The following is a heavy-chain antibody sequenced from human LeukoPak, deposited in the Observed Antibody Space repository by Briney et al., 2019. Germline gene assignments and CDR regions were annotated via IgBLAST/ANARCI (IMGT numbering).Heavy chain of an antibody. D-gene: IGHD1-26*01. J-gene: IGHJ3*02. CDR2: IYYSGST. Sequence: SETLSLTCTVSGGSISSYYWSWIRQPPGKGLEWIGYIYYSGSTNYNPSLKSRVTISVDTFKNQFSLKLSSVTAADTAVYYCARRYYDAFDIWGQGTMVTVSS. V-gene: IGHV4-59*01. CDR3: ARRYYDAFDI. CDR1: GGSISSYY.